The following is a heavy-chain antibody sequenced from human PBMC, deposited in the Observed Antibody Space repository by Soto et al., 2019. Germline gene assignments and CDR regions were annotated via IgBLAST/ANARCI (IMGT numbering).Heavy chain of an antibody. CDR3: ARVPDY. J-gene: IGHJ4*02. V-gene: IGHV4-30-2*01. Sequence: QLQLQESGSGLVKPSQTLSLTCAVSGGSISSGGYSWSWIRQPPGKGLAWIGYMYHSGSTYYNPSLXRXXTMSIDRSKNQFSLKLSSVTAAATALYYCARVPDYWGQGILVTVSS. CDR2: MYHSGST. CDR1: GGSISSGGYS.